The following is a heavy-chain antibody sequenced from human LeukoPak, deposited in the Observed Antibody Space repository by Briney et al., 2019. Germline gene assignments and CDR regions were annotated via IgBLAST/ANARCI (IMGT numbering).Heavy chain of an antibody. CDR1: GGSISSGGYS. CDR3: GGVVLDAFDI. D-gene: IGHD3-3*01. CDR2: IYHSGST. Sequence: SETLSLTCAVSGGSISSGGYSWSWIRQPPGKGLEWIGYIYHSGSTYYNPSLKSRVTISVDTSKNQFSLKLSSVTAADTAVYYCGGVVLDAFDIWGQGTMVTVSS. J-gene: IGHJ3*02. V-gene: IGHV4-30-2*01.